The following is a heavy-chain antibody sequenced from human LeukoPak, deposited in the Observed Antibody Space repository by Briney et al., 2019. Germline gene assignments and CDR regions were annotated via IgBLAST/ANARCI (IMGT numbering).Heavy chain of an antibody. Sequence: LSLTCAVYGGSFSGYYWSWIRQAPGKGLEWVSYISSSGSTIYYADSVKGRFTISRDNAKNSLYLQMDSLRAEDTAVYYCARDLSGSYSSDYWGQGTLVTVSS. CDR2: ISSSGSTI. CDR3: ARDLSGSYSSDY. D-gene: IGHD1-26*01. V-gene: IGHV3-11*01. J-gene: IGHJ4*02. CDR1: GGSFSGYY.